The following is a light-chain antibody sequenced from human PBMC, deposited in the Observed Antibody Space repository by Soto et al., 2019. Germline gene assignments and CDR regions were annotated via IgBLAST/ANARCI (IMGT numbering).Light chain of an antibody. CDR3: QQYNSWPLT. V-gene: IGKV3D-15*01. J-gene: IGKJ4*01. CDR2: GAS. CDR1: QSVSSN. Sequence: EIVMTQSPATLSVPPGERATLSCRASQSVSSNLAWYQQKPGQAPRLVIYGASTRATGIPARFSGSGAGTEFTLTISSLQSEDFAVYYCQQYNSWPLTLGGGTKVEIK.